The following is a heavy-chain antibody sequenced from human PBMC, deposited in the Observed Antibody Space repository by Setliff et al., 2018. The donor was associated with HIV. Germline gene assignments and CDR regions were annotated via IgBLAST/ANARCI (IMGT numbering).Heavy chain of an antibody. CDR3: AKEGIVVADLFVRDWYFDL. Sequence: PGGSLRLSCATSGFSFWNFGMHWVRQAPGKGLEWVAAISYDGKKKYYADSVRGRFTISRDDAINTLSLQMNSLRPEDTALYYCAKEGIVVADLFVRDWYFDLWGRGALVTVSS. V-gene: IGHV3-30*18. J-gene: IGHJ2*01. D-gene: IGHD2-15*01. CDR2: ISYDGKKK. CDR1: GFSFWNFG.